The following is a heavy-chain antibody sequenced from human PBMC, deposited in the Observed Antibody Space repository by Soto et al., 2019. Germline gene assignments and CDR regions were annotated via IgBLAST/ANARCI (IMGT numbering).Heavy chain of an antibody. D-gene: IGHD2-15*01. Sequence: GGSLRLSCAASGFTFDDYTMHWVRQAPGKGLEWVSLISWDGGSTYYADSVKGRFTISRDNSKNSLYLQMNSLRTEDTALYYCAKDCSEDTGQPYGMDVWGQGTTVTVSS. CDR1: GFTFDDYT. V-gene: IGHV3-43*01. J-gene: IGHJ6*02. CDR2: ISWDGGST. CDR3: AKDCSEDTGQPYGMDV.